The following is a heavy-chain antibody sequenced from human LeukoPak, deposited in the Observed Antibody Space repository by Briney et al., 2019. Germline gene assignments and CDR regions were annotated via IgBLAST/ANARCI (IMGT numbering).Heavy chain of an antibody. CDR1: GGSISSYY. V-gene: IGHV4-4*07. Sequence: PSETLSLTCTVSGGSISSYYWSRIRQPAGKGLEWIGRIYASGSTNYNLSLKSRVTMSVDTSKNQFSLKLSSVTAADTAVYYCASSWMGAHTGPFDYWGQGTLVTVSS. D-gene: IGHD1-26*01. CDR2: IYASGST. CDR3: ASSWMGAHTGPFDY. J-gene: IGHJ4*02.